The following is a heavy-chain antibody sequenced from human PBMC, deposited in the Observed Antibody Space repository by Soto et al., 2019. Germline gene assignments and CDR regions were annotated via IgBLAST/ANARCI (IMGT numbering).Heavy chain of an antibody. CDR1: GYTFTGYY. CDR2: INPNSGGT. Sequence: ASVKVSCKXSGYTFTGYYMHWVRQAPGQGLEWMGWINPNSGGTNYAQKFQGKVTMTRDTSISTAYMELSRLRSDDTAVYYCARDSAYSYDVYYYYGMDVWGQGTTVTVSS. V-gene: IGHV1-2*02. J-gene: IGHJ6*02. D-gene: IGHD5-18*01. CDR3: ARDSAYSYDVYYYYGMDV.